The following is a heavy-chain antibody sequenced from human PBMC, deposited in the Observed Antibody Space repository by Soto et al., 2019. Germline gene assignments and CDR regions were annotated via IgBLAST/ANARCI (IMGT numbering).Heavy chain of an antibody. CDR3: ATMGTPATGLYFFDY. V-gene: IGHV4-30-4*01. CDR1: GGSISSGNYY. D-gene: IGHD2-15*01. J-gene: IGHJ4*02. Sequence: QVQLQESGPGLVKPSQTLSLTCTVSGGSISSGNYYWSWIRQPPGKGLEWIGFISYSGSTYYSTSLKSRVTISVDTSKRQFSLNLSFVTAAETAVYYCATMGTPATGLYFFDYWGQGSLVTVSS. CDR2: ISYSGST.